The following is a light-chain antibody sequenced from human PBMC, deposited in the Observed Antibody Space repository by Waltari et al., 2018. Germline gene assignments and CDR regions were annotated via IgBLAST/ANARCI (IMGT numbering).Light chain of an antibody. CDR1: KSLNTY. V-gene: IGKV1-39*01. Sequence: IQNTEAPPSLSASVGDTVPSTCQASKSLNTYLNWYQQKPGKAPKLLIYDVSSLQSGVPSRFSGSGSGTDFTLTISSLQPEDFATYYCQQSYSTPRTFGHGTKVEI. CDR2: DVS. CDR3: QQSYSTPRT. J-gene: IGKJ1*01.